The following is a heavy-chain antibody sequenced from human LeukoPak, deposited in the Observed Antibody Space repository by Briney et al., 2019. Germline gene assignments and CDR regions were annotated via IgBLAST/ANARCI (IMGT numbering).Heavy chain of an antibody. Sequence: SETLSHTCTVSGGSLSGYYWSWIRQPPGKGLEWIGYISSREGTNYNPSLKSRVAISVDPSKNQFSLKLDFVTAADTAVYHCAREAMYSYGNNFDYWGQGTLVTVST. CDR3: AREAMYSYGNNFDY. J-gene: IGHJ4*02. D-gene: IGHD5-18*01. CDR2: ISSREGT. V-gene: IGHV4-59*01. CDR1: GGSLSGYY.